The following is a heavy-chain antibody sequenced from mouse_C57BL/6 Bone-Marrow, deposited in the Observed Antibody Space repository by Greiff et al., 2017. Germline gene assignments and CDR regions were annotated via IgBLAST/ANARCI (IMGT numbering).Heavy chain of an antibody. D-gene: IGHD2-4*01. CDR3: TRGDYDYAWFAY. V-gene: IGHV1-15*01. CDR2: IDPETGGT. J-gene: IGHJ3*01. Sequence: QVQLQQSGAELVRPGASVTLSCKASGYTFTDYEMHWVKQTPVHGLEWIGAIDPETGGTAYNQKFKGKAILTADKSSSTAYMELRSLTSDDSAVYYCTRGDYDYAWFAYWGQGTLVTVSA. CDR1: GYTFTDYE.